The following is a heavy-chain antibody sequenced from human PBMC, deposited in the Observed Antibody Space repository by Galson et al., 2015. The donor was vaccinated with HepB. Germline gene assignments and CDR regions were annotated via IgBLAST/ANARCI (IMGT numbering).Heavy chain of an antibody. V-gene: IGHV1-58*01. J-gene: IGHJ5*02. CDR3: AVAHDYGDYVGWFDP. Sequence: SCKASGFTFSNSAVQWMRQARGQRLEWIGWIVVGSGNTKYAQKFQERVTLTRDMSTNTAYMELSSLRSEDTAVYYCAVAHDYGDYVGWFDPWGQGTLVTVSS. CDR1: GFTFSNSA. D-gene: IGHD4-17*01. CDR2: IVVGSGNT.